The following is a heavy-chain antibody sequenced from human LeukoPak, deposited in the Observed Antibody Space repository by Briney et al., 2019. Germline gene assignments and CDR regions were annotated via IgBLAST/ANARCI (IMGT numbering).Heavy chain of an antibody. D-gene: IGHD3-22*01. CDR3: ARESMIVRPPRHYYYMDV. V-gene: IGHV4-4*07. CDR1: GGSISSYY. Sequence: SETLSFTCTVSGGSISSYYWSWIRQPAGKGLEWIGRIYTSGSTNYNHSLKSRVTMSVDTSKNQFSLKLSSVTAADTAVYYCARESMIVRPPRHYYYMDVWGKGTTVTVSS. CDR2: IYTSGST. J-gene: IGHJ6*03.